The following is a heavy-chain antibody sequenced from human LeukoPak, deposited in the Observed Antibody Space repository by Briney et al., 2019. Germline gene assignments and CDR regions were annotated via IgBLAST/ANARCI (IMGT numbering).Heavy chain of an antibody. CDR1: GFTFSSYS. J-gene: IGHJ6*03. Sequence: PGGSLRLSCAASGFTFSSYSMNWVRQAPGKGLEWVSYTSSSSSTIYYADSVKGRFTISRDNAKNSLYLQMNSLRAEDTAVYYCARDQGAYCSSTSCYMDYYYYMDVWGKGTTVTVSS. D-gene: IGHD2-2*02. CDR3: ARDQGAYCSSTSCYMDYYYYMDV. V-gene: IGHV3-48*04. CDR2: TSSSSSTI.